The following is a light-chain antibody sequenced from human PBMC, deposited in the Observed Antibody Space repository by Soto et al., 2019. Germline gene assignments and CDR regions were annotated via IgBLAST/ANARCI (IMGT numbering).Light chain of an antibody. V-gene: IGLV2-14*01. CDR3: SSYTSSSTLYV. CDR1: SSDVGGYNY. CDR2: EVS. J-gene: IGLJ1*01. Sequence: QSALTQPASVSGSPGQSITISCTGTSSDVGGYNYVSWYQQHPGKAPKLMIYEVSNRPSGVSNRFSGSKSGNTAPLTISGLQAEDKADYYCSSYTSSSTLYVFGTGTKLTVL.